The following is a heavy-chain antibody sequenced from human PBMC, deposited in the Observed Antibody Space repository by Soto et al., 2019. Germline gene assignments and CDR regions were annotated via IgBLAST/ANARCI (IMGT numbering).Heavy chain of an antibody. CDR2: LSSAASNK. CDR3: ARVPLRYFDWLLSY. Sequence: GGSLRLSCEASGFTFSSYGMHWVRQAPGKGLEWEAVLSSAASNKYYAGSQKARFTIPRDISKNHLYLQMNSLRAEDTGVYYSARVPLRYFDWLLSYRSQGTLVIVSS. CDR1: GFTFSSYG. D-gene: IGHD3-9*01. J-gene: IGHJ4*02. V-gene: IGHV3-30*01.